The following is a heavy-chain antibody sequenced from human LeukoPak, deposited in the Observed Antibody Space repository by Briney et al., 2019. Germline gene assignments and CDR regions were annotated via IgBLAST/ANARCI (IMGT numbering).Heavy chain of an antibody. CDR2: ISYDGSNK. CDR3: AKDRFGGGIAAAGREDY. D-gene: IGHD6-13*01. CDR1: GFTFSSYG. J-gene: IGHJ4*02. V-gene: IGHV3-30*18. Sequence: GRSLRLSCAASGFTFSSYGMHWVRQAPGKGLEWVAVISYDGSNKYYADSVKGRFTISRDNSKNTLYLQMNSLRAEDTAVYYCAKDRFGGGIAAAGREDYWGQGTLVTVSS.